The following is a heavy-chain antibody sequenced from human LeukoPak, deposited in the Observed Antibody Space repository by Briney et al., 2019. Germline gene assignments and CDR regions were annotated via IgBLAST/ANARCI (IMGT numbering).Heavy chain of an antibody. CDR2: ISWNSGSI. CDR1: GFTFDDYA. V-gene: IGHV3-9*01. D-gene: IGHD3-9*01. Sequence: GGSLRLSCAASGFTFDDYAMHWVRQAPGKGLEWVSGISWNSGSIGYADSVKGRFTISRDNAKNSLYLQMNSLRAEDTALYYCAKDEYYDILTGSIYGMDVWGQGTTVTVSS. CDR3: AKDEYYDILTGSIYGMDV. J-gene: IGHJ6*02.